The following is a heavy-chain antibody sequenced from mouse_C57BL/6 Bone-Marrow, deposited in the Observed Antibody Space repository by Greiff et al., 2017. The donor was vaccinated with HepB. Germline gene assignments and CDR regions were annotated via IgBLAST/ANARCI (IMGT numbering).Heavy chain of an antibody. CDR1: GYTFTSYW. V-gene: IGHV1-69*01. Sequence: QVQLQQSGAELVMPGASVKLSCKASGYTFTSYWMHWVKQRPGQGLEWIGEIDPSDSYTNYNQKFKGKSTLTVDKSSSTAYMQLSSLTSEDSAVYYCAREGGVVAHFDYWGQGTTPTVSS. CDR3: AREGGVVAHFDY. J-gene: IGHJ2*01. CDR2: IDPSDSYT. D-gene: IGHD1-1*01.